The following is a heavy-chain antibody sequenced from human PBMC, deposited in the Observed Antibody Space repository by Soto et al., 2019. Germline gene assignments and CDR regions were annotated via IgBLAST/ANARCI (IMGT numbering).Heavy chain of an antibody. D-gene: IGHD2-8*01. CDR2: MNSIGTST. V-gene: IGHV3-23*01. CDR1: GFSFSSYA. J-gene: IGHJ3*02. Sequence: EVQLSESGGGLVQPGGSLGLSCAASGFSFSSYAMSWVRQAPGKGLEWVSVMNSIGTSTYYADSVKGRFTISRDNSXXTXYXQMNFLRAEDTAVYYCAKDRGGYCTNGVCSYDAFDIWGQGTMVTVSS. CDR3: AKDRGGYCTNGVCSYDAFDI.